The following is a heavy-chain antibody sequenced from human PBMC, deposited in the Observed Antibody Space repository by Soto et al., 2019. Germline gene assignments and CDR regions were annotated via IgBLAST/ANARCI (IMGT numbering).Heavy chain of an antibody. CDR1: GASITGSSY. D-gene: IGHD2-8*02. CDR3: ARGMTPPGAPAWYYFDS. V-gene: IGHV4-4*07. J-gene: IGHJ4*02. Sequence: SETLSLTCTVSGASITGSSYWSWIRQPAGKGLEWIGRFSLSGTTNYNPSLRSRVTMSADVSKNQFSLRLTSVTAADTALYYCARGMTPPGAPAWYYFDSWSQGTLVTVS. CDR2: FSLSGTT.